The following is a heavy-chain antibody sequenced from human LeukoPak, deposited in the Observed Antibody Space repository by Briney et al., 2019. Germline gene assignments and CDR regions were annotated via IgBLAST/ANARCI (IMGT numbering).Heavy chain of an antibody. CDR2: IYTSGST. D-gene: IGHD2-2*01. V-gene: IGHV4-4*07. Sequence: PSETLSLTRTVSGGSISSYYWSWIRQPAGKGLEWIRRIYTSGSTNYNPSLKSRVTMSVDTSKNQFSLKLSSVTAADTAVYYCARGPGQLLVGYYYYYMDVWGKGTTVTVSS. CDR1: GGSISSYY. J-gene: IGHJ6*03. CDR3: ARGPGQLLVGYYYYYMDV.